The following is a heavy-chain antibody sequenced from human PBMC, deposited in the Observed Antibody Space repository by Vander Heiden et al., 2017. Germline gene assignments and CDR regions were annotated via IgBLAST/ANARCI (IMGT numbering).Heavy chain of an antibody. J-gene: IGHJ5*02. Sequence: EVQLVEPGGGLVKPGGSLRLPRAASGFTFSSYSMNWVRQAPGKGLEWVSSISSSSSNIYYADSVKGRFTISRDKAKNSLYLQMNSLRAEDTAVYYCARGGVGAIPPWGQGTLVTVSS. CDR2: ISSSSSNI. D-gene: IGHD1-26*01. CDR1: GFTFSSYS. V-gene: IGHV3-21*01. CDR3: ARGGVGAIPP.